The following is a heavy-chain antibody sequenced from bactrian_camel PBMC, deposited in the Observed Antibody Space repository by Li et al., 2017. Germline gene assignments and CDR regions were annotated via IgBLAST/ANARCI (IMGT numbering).Heavy chain of an antibody. Sequence: VQLVESGGGLVQPGGSLRLSCVASGFAFRNSVMSWVRQAPGKGLEWVSSINLSSNSYTADSMKGRFTISRDNAKNTLYLQMNSLKTEDTGVYYCAATDGWVPSSLGQGTQVTVS. CDR1: GFAFRNSV. J-gene: IGHJ4*01. D-gene: IGHD5*01. CDR2: INLSSNS. V-gene: IGHV3S2*01.